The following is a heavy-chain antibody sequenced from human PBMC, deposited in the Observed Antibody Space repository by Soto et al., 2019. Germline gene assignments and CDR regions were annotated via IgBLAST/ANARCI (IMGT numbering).Heavy chain of an antibody. CDR2: IYYSGST. Sequence: PSEALSLTCTVAGRSISSSSYYWGLVRQPPGKGLEWIGRIYYSGSTYYNPSLKSRVTISVDTSKNQFSLKLSSVTAADTAVYYCARDYGRWLHHGDWGKGSLVPVSS. J-gene: IGHJ4*02. CDR1: GRSISSSSYY. CDR3: ARDYGRWLHHGD. V-gene: IGHV4-39*07. D-gene: IGHD5-12*01.